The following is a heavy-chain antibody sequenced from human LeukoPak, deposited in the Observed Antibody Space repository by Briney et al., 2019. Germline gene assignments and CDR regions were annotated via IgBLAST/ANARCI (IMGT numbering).Heavy chain of an antibody. Sequence: GGSLRLSCAASGFTVSSNYMSWVRQAPGKGLEWVASIGPTGSDRYHADSIKGRFTISRDNANNFLYLQMNSLRAEDMAVYYCATETNGRHYDYWGQGTLLTVSS. V-gene: IGHV3-21*06. CDR1: GFTVSSNY. CDR3: ATETNGRHYDY. D-gene: IGHD1-14*01. J-gene: IGHJ4*02. CDR2: IGPTGSDR.